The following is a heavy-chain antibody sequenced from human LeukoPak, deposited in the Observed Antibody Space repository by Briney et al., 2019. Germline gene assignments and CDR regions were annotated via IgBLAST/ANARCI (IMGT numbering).Heavy chain of an antibody. V-gene: IGHV1-18*01. J-gene: IGHJ6*03. D-gene: IGHD3-16*02. CDR3: ARGHYDYVWGSYRYGRDYYYYMDV. CDR1: GYTFTSYG. CDR2: ISAYNGNT. Sequence: GASVKVSCKASGYTFTSYGISWVRQAPGQGLGWMGWISAYNGNTDYAQKFQGRVTMTTDTSTNTAYMELSRLRSDDTAVYYCARGHYDYVWGSYRYGRDYYYYMDVWGKGTTVTISS.